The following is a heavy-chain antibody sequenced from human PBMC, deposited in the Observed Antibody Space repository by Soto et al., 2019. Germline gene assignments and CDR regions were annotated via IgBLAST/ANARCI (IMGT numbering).Heavy chain of an antibody. J-gene: IGHJ4*02. CDR1: GYTFSTYA. V-gene: IGHV1-3*04. D-gene: IGHD2-21*01. Sequence: GASVKVSCKASGYTFSTYAMHWVRQATGQRLGWMGWINTGNGNTQYSQKFQGRVTITRDTSASTGYMEVSSLRSEDTAVYYCARDRGYCGGNTCYNPLLDYWGQGTLVTVSS. CDR3: ARDRGYCGGNTCYNPLLDY. CDR2: INTGNGNT.